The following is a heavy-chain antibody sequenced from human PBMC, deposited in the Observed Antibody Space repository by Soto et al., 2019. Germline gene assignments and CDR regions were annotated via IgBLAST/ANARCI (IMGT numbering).Heavy chain of an antibody. CDR1: GYTFTSYG. Sequence: ASVKVSCKASGYTFTSYGISWVRQAPGQGLEWMGWISAYNGNTNYAQKLQGRVTMTTDTSTSTAYMELRSLRSDDTAVYYCARDYYDFWSGYHTLNYYGMDVWGQGTTVTAP. V-gene: IGHV1-18*04. D-gene: IGHD3-3*01. CDR2: ISAYNGNT. CDR3: ARDYYDFWSGYHTLNYYGMDV. J-gene: IGHJ6*02.